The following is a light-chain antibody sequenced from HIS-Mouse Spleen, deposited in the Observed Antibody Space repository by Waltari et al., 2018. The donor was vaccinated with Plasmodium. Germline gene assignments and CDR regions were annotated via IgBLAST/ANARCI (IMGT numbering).Light chain of an antibody. CDR3: QQYNNWSFT. J-gene: IGKJ3*01. V-gene: IGKV3-15*01. Sequence: EIVMTQSPATQSVPPGERATLACRASQSVSSNLAWYQQKPGQAPRLLIYGASTRATGIPARFSGSGSGTEFTLTISSLQSEDFAVYYCQQYNNWSFTFGPGTKVDIK. CDR1: QSVSSN. CDR2: GAS.